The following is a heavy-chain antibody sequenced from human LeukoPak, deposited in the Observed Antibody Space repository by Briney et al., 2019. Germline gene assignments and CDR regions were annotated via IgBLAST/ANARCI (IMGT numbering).Heavy chain of an antibody. CDR3: VGNYYDSSGLDY. J-gene: IGHJ4*02. D-gene: IGHD3-22*01. V-gene: IGHV3-21*01. Sequence: GGSLRLSCAASGFTFSTYSMNWVRQAPGKGLECVSSISSSGAYIYYADSVKGRFTISRDNTKKSLYLQMNSLRAEDTAIYYCVGNYYDSSGLDYWGQGTLVTVSS. CDR2: ISSSGAYI. CDR1: GFTFSTYS.